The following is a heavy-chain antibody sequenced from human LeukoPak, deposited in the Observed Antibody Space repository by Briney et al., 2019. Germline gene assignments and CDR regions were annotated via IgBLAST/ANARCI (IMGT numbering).Heavy chain of an antibody. V-gene: IGHV4-59*01. CDR3: ARDRTVTQDYYYYGMDV. CDR2: IYYSGST. Sequence: KPSETLSLTCTVSGGFISSYYWSWIRQPPGKGLEWIGYIYYSGSTNYNPSLKSRVTISVDTSKNQFSLKLSSVTAADTAVYYCARDRTVTQDYYYYGMDVWGQGTTVTVSS. J-gene: IGHJ6*02. D-gene: IGHD4-17*01. CDR1: GGFISSYY.